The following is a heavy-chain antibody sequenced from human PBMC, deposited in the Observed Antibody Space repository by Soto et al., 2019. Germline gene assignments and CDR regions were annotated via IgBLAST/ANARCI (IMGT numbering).Heavy chain of an antibody. J-gene: IGHJ4*02. CDR1: GYTFTNYG. CDR2: ISVYNGNT. V-gene: IGHV1-18*04. D-gene: IGHD4-17*01. CDR3: ARTLEDGANSVPDY. Sequence: ASVKVSCKASGYTFTNYGISWVRQAPGQGPEWMGWISVYNGNTNYAQKVQGRVTMTTDTYTSTAYMEMGSLRSDDTAVYYCARTLEDGANSVPDYWGQGTLVTVSS.